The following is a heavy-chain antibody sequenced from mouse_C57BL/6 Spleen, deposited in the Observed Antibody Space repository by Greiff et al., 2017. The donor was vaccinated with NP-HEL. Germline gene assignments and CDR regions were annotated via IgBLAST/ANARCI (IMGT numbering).Heavy chain of an antibody. CDR2: INPNNGGT. D-gene: IGHD4-1*01. CDR3: AGSGLTGYYDAMDY. CDR1: GYTFTDYN. J-gene: IGHJ4*01. Sequence: DVQLQESGPELVKPGASVKIPCKASGYTFTDYNMDWVKQSHGKSLEWIGDINPNNGGTIYNQKFKGKATLTVDKSSSTAYMELRSLTSEDTAVYYCAGSGLTGYYDAMDYWGQGTSVTVSS. V-gene: IGHV1-18*01.